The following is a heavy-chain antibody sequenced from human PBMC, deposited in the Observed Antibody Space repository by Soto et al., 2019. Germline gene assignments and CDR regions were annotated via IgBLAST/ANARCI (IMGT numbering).Heavy chain of an antibody. D-gene: IGHD2-21*02. CDR2: ISSSSSYI. Sequence: GGSLRLSCAASGFTFSSYSMNWVRQAPGKGLEWVSSISSSSSYIYYADSVKGRFTISRDNAKNSLYLQMNSLRAEDTAVYYCVRAYCGGDCPRLAYFDYWGQGTLVTVSS. CDR1: GFTFSSYS. CDR3: VRAYCGGDCPRLAYFDY. J-gene: IGHJ4*02. V-gene: IGHV3-21*01.